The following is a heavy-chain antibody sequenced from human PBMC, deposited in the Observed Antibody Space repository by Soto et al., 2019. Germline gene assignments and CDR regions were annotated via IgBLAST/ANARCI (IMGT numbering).Heavy chain of an antibody. D-gene: IGHD4-17*01. CDR1: GGSISSSYY. Sequence: SETLSLTCTVSGGSISSSYYWTWIRQPPGKGLEWIGYIYYSGSTNYNPSLKSRVTISVDTSKNQFSLKLSSVTAADTAVYYCARRYGGAFDIRGQGTMVTVSS. V-gene: IGHV4-59*08. J-gene: IGHJ3*02. CDR2: IYYSGST. CDR3: ARRYGGAFDI.